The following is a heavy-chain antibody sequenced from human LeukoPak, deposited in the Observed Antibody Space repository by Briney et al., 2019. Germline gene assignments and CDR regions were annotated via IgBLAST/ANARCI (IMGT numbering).Heavy chain of an antibody. D-gene: IGHD2-2*02. V-gene: IGHV1-18*01. CDR1: GYTFTSYG. Sequence: ASVKVSCKASGYTFTSYGISWVRQAPGQGLEWMGWISAYNGNTNYAQKLQGRVTMTTDTSTSTAYMELMSLRPDDTAVYYCARDDIVVVPAAIGYWGQGTLVTVSS. J-gene: IGHJ4*02. CDR3: ARDDIVVVPAAIGY. CDR2: ISAYNGNT.